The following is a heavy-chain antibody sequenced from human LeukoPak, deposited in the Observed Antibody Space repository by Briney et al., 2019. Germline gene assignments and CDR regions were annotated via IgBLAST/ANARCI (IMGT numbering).Heavy chain of an antibody. V-gene: IGHV4-4*07. J-gene: IGHJ5*02. CDR1: GGSISSYY. D-gene: IGHD6-25*01. CDR3: AREGGDPRWLDP. Sequence: PSETLSLTCTVSGGSISSYYWTWIRQSAGKGLEWIGRINTSGSTNYNPSLRSRVTMSVNTSKNQFSLNLASVTAADTAVYSCAREGGDPRWLDPWGQGTLVTVSS. CDR2: INTSGST.